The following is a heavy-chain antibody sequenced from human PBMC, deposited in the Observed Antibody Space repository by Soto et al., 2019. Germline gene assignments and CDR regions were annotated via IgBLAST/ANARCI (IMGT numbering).Heavy chain of an antibody. D-gene: IGHD2-15*01. CDR3: ARHQQARDYSPRRNWFDP. CDR2: IYYSGST. V-gene: IGHV4-59*08. Sequence: SETLSLTCTVSGGSISSYYWSWIRQPPGKGLEWIGYIYYSGSTNYNPSLKSRVTISVDTSKNQFSLKLSSVTAADTAVYYCARHQQARDYSPRRNWFDPWGQGTLVTVSS. CDR1: GGSISSYY. J-gene: IGHJ5*02.